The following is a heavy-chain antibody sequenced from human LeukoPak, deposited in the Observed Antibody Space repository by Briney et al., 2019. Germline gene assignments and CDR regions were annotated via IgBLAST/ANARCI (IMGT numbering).Heavy chain of an antibody. CDR2: IFHSGST. Sequence: SETLSLTCAVSGYSISSGDYWGWIRQSPGKGLEWIGNIFHSGSTYHNPSLKSRVTISVDTSKNEFSLKLSSVTAADTAVYYGARGIYYLIEYWGQGTLVTVSS. J-gene: IGHJ4*02. D-gene: IGHD3-10*01. V-gene: IGHV4-38-2*01. CDR1: GYSISSGDY. CDR3: ARGIYYLIEY.